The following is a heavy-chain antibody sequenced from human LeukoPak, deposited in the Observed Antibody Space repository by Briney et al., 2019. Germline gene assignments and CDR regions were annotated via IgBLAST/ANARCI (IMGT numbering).Heavy chain of an antibody. J-gene: IGHJ6*04. CDR3: ARGRRVRGVIGMDV. Sequence: SETLSLTCAVYGGSFSGYYWSWIRQPPGKGLEWIGEINHSGSTNYNPSLKSRVTISVDTSKNQFSLKLSSVTAADTAVYYCARGRRVRGVIGMDVWGKGTTVTVSS. CDR1: GGSFSGYY. CDR2: INHSGST. D-gene: IGHD3-10*01. V-gene: IGHV4-34*01.